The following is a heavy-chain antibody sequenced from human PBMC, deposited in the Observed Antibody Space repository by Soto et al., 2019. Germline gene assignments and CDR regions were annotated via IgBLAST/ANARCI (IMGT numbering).Heavy chain of an antibody. V-gene: IGHV3-11*01. D-gene: IGHD5-18*01. CDR2: ISSSSTTI. CDR1: GFTFSDYF. Sequence: QVQLVESGGGLVKPGGSLRLSCAASGFTFSDYFMSWIRQSPGKGLEWVSSISSSSTTIYYTDSVKGRFTISRDNAKNSLFLQMNSLRAEDTAVYFCARDRAISSSGSTFDYWGQGTLFTVSS. CDR3: ARDRAISSSGSTFDY. J-gene: IGHJ4*02.